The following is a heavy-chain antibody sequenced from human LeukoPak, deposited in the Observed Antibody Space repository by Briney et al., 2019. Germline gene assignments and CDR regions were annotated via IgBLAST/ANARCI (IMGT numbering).Heavy chain of an antibody. CDR1: GFTFSSYE. V-gene: IGHV3-48*03. CDR3: ARDWQH. Sequence: HPGGSLTLSCAVSGFTFSSYEINWVRQAPGKGLEWVSYISSSGSTIYYADSVTGRFTISRDNAKNSLYLHMNSLRAEDTAVYYCARDWQHWGQGTLVTVSS. CDR2: ISSSGSTI. J-gene: IGHJ1*01.